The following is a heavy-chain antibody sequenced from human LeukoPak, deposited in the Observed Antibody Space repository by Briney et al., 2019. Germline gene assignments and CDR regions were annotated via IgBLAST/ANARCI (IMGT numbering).Heavy chain of an antibody. CDR2: IYTSGST. J-gene: IGHJ1*01. CDR1: GGSISSGSYY. Sequence: SETLSLTCTVSGGSISSGSYYWSWIRQPAGKGLEWIGRIYTSGSTNYNPSLKSRVTISVDTSKNQFSLKLSSVTAADTAVYYCATGVILGPPPKPSFQHWGQGTLVTVSS. CDR3: ATGVILGPPPKPSFQH. V-gene: IGHV4-61*02. D-gene: IGHD2-15*01.